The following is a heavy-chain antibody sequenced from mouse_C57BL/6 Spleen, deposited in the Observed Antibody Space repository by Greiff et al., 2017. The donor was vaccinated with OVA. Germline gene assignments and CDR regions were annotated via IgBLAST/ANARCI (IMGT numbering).Heavy chain of an antibody. J-gene: IGHJ4*01. CDR1: GFSINSDCY. CDR3: ARITGRYYYAMDY. V-gene: IGHV3-3*01. D-gene: IGHD4-1*01. CDR2: TFYSGIT. Sequence: EVQGVESGPSLVRPSQTLSLTCTVTGFSINSDCYWIWIRQFPGNKLEYIGYTFYSGITYYNPSLESRTYITRDTSKNQFSLKLSSVTTEDTATYYCARITGRYYYAMDYWGQGTSVTVSS.